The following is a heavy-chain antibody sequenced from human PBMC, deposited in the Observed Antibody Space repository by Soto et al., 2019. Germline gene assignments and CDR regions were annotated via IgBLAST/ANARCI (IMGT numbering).Heavy chain of an antibody. CDR2: ISAYNGNT. CDR1: GYTFTSYG. CDR3: AKGFVGVCYHCSYYFDS. Sequence: ASVKVSCKASGYTFTSYGISWVRQAPGQGLEWMGWISAYNGNTNYAQKLQGRVTMTTDTSTSTAYMELRSLRAEDTAVYYCAKGFVGVCYHCSYYFDSWGQGALVTVSS. V-gene: IGHV1-18*01. J-gene: IGHJ4*02. D-gene: IGHD2-8*01.